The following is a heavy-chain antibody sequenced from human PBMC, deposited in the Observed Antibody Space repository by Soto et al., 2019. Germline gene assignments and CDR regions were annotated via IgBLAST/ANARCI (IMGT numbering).Heavy chain of an antibody. J-gene: IGHJ6*02. V-gene: IGHV1-69*12. CDR3: AKNPENYYYGMDV. CDR1: GGTFSSYA. CDR2: IIPIFGTA. Sequence: QVQRVQSGAEVKKPGSSVKVSCKASGGTFSSYAINWVRQAPGQGLEWMGGIIPIFGTADYAQKFQGRVTITADESTSTAYVELSSLRSEDTAVYYCAKNPENYYYGMDVWGQGTTVTVSS.